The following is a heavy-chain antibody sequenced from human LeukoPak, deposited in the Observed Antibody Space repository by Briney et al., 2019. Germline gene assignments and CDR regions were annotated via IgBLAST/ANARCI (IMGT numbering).Heavy chain of an antibody. D-gene: IGHD3-3*01. CDR1: GFTFSSYG. CDR2: ISGSGGST. J-gene: IGHJ6*03. V-gene: IGHV3-23*01. Sequence: PGGSLRLSCAASGFTFSSYGITWVRRAPGKGLEWVSGISGSGGSTKHADSVKGRFTISRDNSKNTLYLQMNSLRAEDTAVYYCAKIGRYYDFWTGFYEEEVDYMDVWGKGTTVTVSS. CDR3: AKIGRYYDFWTGFYEEEVDYMDV.